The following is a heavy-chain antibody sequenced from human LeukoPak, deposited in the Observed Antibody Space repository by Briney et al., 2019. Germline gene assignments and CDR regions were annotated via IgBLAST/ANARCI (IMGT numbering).Heavy chain of an antibody. CDR2: ISGTGGST. V-gene: IGHV3-23*01. CDR1: GFTFSSFA. J-gene: IGHJ4*02. CDR3: AKDQSRVGASDPFDY. Sequence: GGSLRLSCAASGFTFSSFAMTWIRQAPGKGLEWVSGISGTGGSTYYADSVKGRFTISRENSINTVFLEMNSLRAEDTAIYHCAKDQSRVGASDPFDYWGQGILVTVSS. D-gene: IGHD1-26*01.